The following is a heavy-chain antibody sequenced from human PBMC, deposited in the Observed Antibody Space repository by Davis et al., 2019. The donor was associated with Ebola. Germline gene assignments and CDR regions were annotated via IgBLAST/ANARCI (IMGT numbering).Heavy chain of an antibody. D-gene: IGHD6-13*01. V-gene: IGHV4-39*01. J-gene: IGHJ3*01. CDR1: GGSISSSSYY. CDR2: IYYSGST. CDR3: ARRHIVAGGADAFDV. Sequence: SETLSLTCTVSGGSISSSSYYWGWIRQPPGKGLEWIGSIYYSGSTYYNPSLKSRVTTSVDTSKNQFFLKVTSMTTADSGVFFCARRHIVAGGADAFDVWGLGTKVTVSS.